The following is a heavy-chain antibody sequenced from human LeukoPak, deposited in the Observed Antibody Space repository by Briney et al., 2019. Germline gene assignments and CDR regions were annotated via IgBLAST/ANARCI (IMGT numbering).Heavy chain of an antibody. V-gene: IGHV3-7*01. CDR3: ARDRGYSSFDY. CDR1: GFTFSISW. Sequence: GGSLRLPCAAYGFTFSISWMTWVRQAPGKDLEWVATINPDGSKVAYVGSVKGRFTISRDNAKNSVYLQMSSLRVEETGVFYCARDRGYSSFDYWGQGALVAVSS. J-gene: IGHJ4*02. CDR2: INPDGSKV. D-gene: IGHD2-15*01.